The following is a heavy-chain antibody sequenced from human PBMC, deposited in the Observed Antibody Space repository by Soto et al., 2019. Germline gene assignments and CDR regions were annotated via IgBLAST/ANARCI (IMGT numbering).Heavy chain of an antibody. Sequence: QAQLAQSGAEVKKPGASVNISCKASGYTFTNYGFIWVRQAPGHGLEWVGWISPYNGKTEYAQKFQGRVPMTRDKVTGTAYMELRSVRSDDTGVYSCATDIYCGNCCDSFDNWGQGTMVTVSS. V-gene: IGHV1-18*01. CDR1: GYTFTNYG. CDR3: ATDIYCGNCCDSFDN. D-gene: IGHD2-15*01. CDR2: ISPYNGKT. J-gene: IGHJ3*02.